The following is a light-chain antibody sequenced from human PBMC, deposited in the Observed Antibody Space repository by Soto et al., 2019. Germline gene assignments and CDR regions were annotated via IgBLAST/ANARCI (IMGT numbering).Light chain of an antibody. CDR2: EVS. J-gene: IGLJ1*01. Sequence: QSVLTQPPSASGSPGQSVTISCTGTSSDVGGYNYVSWYQQHPGKAPKLMIYEVSKRPSGVPDRFSGSKSGNTASLTVSGLQAEDEADYYCNSYAGSNNFLFGTGTKVTVL. V-gene: IGLV2-8*01. CDR3: NSYAGSNNFL. CDR1: SSDVGGYNY.